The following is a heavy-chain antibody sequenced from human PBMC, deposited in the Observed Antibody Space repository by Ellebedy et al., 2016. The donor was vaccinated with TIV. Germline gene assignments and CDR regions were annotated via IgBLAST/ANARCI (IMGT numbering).Heavy chain of an antibody. V-gene: IGHV3-74*01. D-gene: IGHD6-19*01. J-gene: IGHJ4*02. CDR1: GFTFSSYW. Sequence: GESLKISCAASGFTFSSYWMHWVRQAPGKGLVWVSRINSDGSSTSYVDSVKGRFSISRDNSKNTLYVQMNSLRAEDTAVYYCARGGRDQWLIDYWGQGTLVTVSS. CDR3: ARGGRDQWLIDY. CDR2: INSDGSST.